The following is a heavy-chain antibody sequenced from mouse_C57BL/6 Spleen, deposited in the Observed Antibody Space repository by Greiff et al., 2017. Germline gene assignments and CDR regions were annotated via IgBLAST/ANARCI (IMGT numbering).Heavy chain of an antibody. Sequence: VQLQQSGPELVKPGDSVKISCKASGYSFTGYFMNWVMQSHGKSLEWIGRINPYNGDTFYNQKFKGKATLTVDKSSSTAHMELRSLTSEDSAVYDCARNGDYDRYFDVWGTGTTVTVSS. V-gene: IGHV1-20*01. J-gene: IGHJ1*03. D-gene: IGHD2-4*01. CDR2: INPYNGDT. CDR3: ARNGDYDRYFDV. CDR1: GYSFTGYF.